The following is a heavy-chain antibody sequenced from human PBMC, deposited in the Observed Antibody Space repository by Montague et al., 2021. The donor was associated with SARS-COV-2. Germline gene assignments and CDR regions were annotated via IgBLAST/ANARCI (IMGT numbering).Heavy chain of an antibody. Sequence: SVTLSCVAPGFTFSSYAMSWVRQAPAKGLEWVSVIYSGGSSTFYXDSVKGRFTISRDKSKNTLYLQMNSLRAEDTAVYYCAKSSGSYGDYFDYWGQGTLVTVSS. V-gene: IGHV3-23*03. D-gene: IGHD1-26*01. CDR2: IYSGGSST. CDR1: GFTFSSYA. CDR3: AKSSGSYGDYFDY. J-gene: IGHJ4*02.